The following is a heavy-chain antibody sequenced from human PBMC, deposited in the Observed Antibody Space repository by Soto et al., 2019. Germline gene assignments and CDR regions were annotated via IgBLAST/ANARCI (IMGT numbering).Heavy chain of an antibody. CDR1: GFTFSSYA. Sequence: GGSLRLSCAASGFTFSSYAMSWVRQAPGKGLEWVSAISGSGGSTYYADSVKGRFTISRDNSKNTLYLQMNSLRAEDTAVYYCAKDSDYDILTGYYRAFDYWGQGTLVTVSS. J-gene: IGHJ4*02. V-gene: IGHV3-23*01. CDR3: AKDSDYDILTGYYRAFDY. CDR2: ISGSGGST. D-gene: IGHD3-9*01.